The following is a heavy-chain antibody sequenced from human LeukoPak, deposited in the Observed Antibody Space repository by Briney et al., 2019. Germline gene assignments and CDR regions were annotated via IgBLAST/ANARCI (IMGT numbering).Heavy chain of an antibody. CDR2: INAGNGNT. D-gene: IGHD1-26*01. Sequence: GASVKVSYKASGYTFTSYAMHWVRQAPGQRLEWMGWINAGNGNTKYSQKFQGRVTITRDTSASTAYMELSSLRSEDTAVYYCARVAFGELLPDYWGQGTLVTVSS. CDR3: ARVAFGELLPDY. J-gene: IGHJ4*02. CDR1: GYTFTSYA. V-gene: IGHV1-3*01.